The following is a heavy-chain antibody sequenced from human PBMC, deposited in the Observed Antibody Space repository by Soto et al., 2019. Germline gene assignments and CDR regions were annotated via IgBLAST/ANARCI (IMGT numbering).Heavy chain of an antibody. V-gene: IGHV1-46*03. D-gene: IGHD1-7*01. J-gene: IGHJ4*02. CDR1: GYTFTSYY. CDR3: ARASRITGTKVWDYYFVY. Sequence: ASVKVSCKASGYTFTSYYMHWVRQAPGQGLEWMGIINPSGGSTSYAQKFQGRVTMTRDTSTSTVYMELSSLRSEDTAVYYCARASRITGTKVWDYYFVYWGQGTLVTVSS. CDR2: INPSGGST.